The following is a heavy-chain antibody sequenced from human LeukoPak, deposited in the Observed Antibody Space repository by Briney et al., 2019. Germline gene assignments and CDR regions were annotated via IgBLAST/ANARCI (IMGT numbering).Heavy chain of an antibody. CDR2: IYHSGST. CDR1: GGSISSYY. CDR3: ARQQPYYYYYYYMDV. V-gene: IGHV4-59*08. Sequence: SETLSLTCTVSGGSISSYYWSWIRQPPGKGLEWIGYIYHSGSTKYNPSLKSRVTISVDTSKNQFSLKLSSVTAADTAVYYCARQQPYYYYYYYMDVWGKGTTVTISS. J-gene: IGHJ6*03.